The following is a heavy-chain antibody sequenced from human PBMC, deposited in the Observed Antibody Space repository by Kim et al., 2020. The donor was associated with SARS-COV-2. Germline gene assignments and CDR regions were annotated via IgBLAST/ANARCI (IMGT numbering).Heavy chain of an antibody. CDR2: ISGSGGST. D-gene: IGHD3-10*01. CDR1: GFTFSSYA. V-gene: IGHV3-23*01. Sequence: GGSLRLSCAASGFTFSSYAMSWVRQAPGKGLEWVSAISGSGGSTYYADSVKGRFTISRDNSKNTLYLQMNSLRAEDTAVYYCAKGSYYYGSGSRGIYGMDVWGQGTTVTVSS. CDR3: AKGSYYYGSGSRGIYGMDV. J-gene: IGHJ6*02.